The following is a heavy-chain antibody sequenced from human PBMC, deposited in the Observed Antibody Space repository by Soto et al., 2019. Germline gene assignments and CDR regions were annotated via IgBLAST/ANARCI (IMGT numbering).Heavy chain of an antibody. CDR2: IYHSGST. J-gene: IGHJ5*02. CDR3: ARGSSGFNWFDP. CDR1: GGSISSGGYS. Sequence: SETLSLTCAVSGGSISSGGYSWTWIRQPPGKGLEWIGYIYHSGSTYYNPSPKSRVTISVDRSKNQFSLKLSSVTAADTAVYYCARGSSGFNWFDPWGQGTLVTVSS. D-gene: IGHD6-19*01. V-gene: IGHV4-30-2*01.